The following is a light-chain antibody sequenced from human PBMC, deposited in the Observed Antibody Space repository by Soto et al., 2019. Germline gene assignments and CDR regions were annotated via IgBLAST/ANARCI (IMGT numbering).Light chain of an antibody. J-gene: IGLJ2*01. CDR1: SSNIGAGYD. CDR3: QSYERSLSAVV. Sequence: QLVLTQPLSVSGAPGQTINISCTGSSSNIGAGYDVHWYQQLPGTTPKLLIYDNVNRPSGVPDRFSGSKSGTSASLAITRLQAEDEADYYCQSYERSLSAVVFGGGTKVTVL. V-gene: IGLV1-40*01. CDR2: DNV.